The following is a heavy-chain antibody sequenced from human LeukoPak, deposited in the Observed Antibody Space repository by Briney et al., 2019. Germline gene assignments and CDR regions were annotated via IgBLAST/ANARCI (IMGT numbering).Heavy chain of an antibody. Sequence: GGSLRLSCAASGFTFSSYWMHWVRQAPGKGLVWVSRINSDGSSTGYADSVKGRFTISRDNAKNSLYLQMNSLRAEDTAVYYCARDGGDCSSTSCYRVPFDYWGQGTLVTVSS. J-gene: IGHJ4*02. CDR2: INSDGSST. CDR3: ARDGGDCSSTSCYRVPFDY. V-gene: IGHV3-74*01. D-gene: IGHD2-2*01. CDR1: GFTFSSYW.